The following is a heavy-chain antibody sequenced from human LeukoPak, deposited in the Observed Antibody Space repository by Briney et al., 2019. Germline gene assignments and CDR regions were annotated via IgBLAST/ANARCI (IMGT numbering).Heavy chain of an antibody. CDR2: ISSSSSYI. Sequence: GGSLRLSCAASGFTFSSYSMNWVRQAPGKGLEWVSSISSSSSYIYYADSVKGRFTISRDNSKNTLYMQMNGLGAEDTAVYYCARDWVEIVVAGTVDCWGQGTLVTVSS. CDR3: ARDWVEIVVAGTVDC. V-gene: IGHV3-21*01. D-gene: IGHD6-19*01. CDR1: GFTFSSYS. J-gene: IGHJ4*02.